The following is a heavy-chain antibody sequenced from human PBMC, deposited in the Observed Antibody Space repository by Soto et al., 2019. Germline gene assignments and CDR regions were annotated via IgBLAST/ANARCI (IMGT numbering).Heavy chain of an antibody. J-gene: IGHJ2*01. Sequence: PGGSLRLSCAASGFTFSPFNMNWVRQAPGKGLEWISYISSSSSTIYYADSVKGRFTISRDNAKNSLYLQMNSLRAEDTAVYYCARAHGYGDYGGRYFDLWGRGTLVTVSS. CDR3: ARAHGYGDYGGRYFDL. CDR1: GFTFSPFN. D-gene: IGHD4-17*01. CDR2: ISSSSSTI. V-gene: IGHV3-48*01.